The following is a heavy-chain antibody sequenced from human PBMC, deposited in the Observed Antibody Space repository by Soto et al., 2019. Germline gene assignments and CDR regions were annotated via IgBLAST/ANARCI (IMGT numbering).Heavy chain of an antibody. D-gene: IGHD6-6*01. CDR3: ARDRLYSSSSGGYYYYGMDV. CDR1: GGTFSSYA. J-gene: IGHJ6*02. CDR2: IIPIFGTA. Sequence: SVKVSCKASGGTFSSYAISWVRQAPGQGLEWMGGIIPIFGTANYAQKFQGRVTITADKSTSTAYMELSSLRSEDTAVYYCARDRLYSSSSGGYYYYGMDVWGQGTTVTVSS. V-gene: IGHV1-69*06.